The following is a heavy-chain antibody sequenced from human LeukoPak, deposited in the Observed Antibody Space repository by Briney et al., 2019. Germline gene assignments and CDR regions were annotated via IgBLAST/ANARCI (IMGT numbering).Heavy chain of an antibody. CDR3: GSFDLS. D-gene: IGHD6-6*01. CDR1: GGSFSGYY. Sequence: SETLSLTCAVYGGSFSGYYWSWIRQPPGKGLEWIGEINHSGSTNYNPSLKSRVTISVDTSKNQFSLKLSSVTAADTAVYYCGSFDLSWGQGTPVTVSS. V-gene: IGHV4-34*01. CDR2: INHSGST. J-gene: IGHJ5*02.